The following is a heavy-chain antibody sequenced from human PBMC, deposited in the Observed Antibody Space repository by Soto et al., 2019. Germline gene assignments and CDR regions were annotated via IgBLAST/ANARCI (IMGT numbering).Heavy chain of an antibody. CDR3: ARVGDCGGDCYGLDY. J-gene: IGHJ4*02. V-gene: IGHV4-59*01. CDR1: GGSISSYY. Sequence: SETLSLTCTVSGGSISSYYWSWIRQPPGKGLEWIGYIYYSGSTNYNPSLKSRVTISVDTSKNQFSLKLSSVTAADTAVYYCARVGDCGGDCYGLDYWGQGTLVTVSS. CDR2: IYYSGST. D-gene: IGHD2-21*02.